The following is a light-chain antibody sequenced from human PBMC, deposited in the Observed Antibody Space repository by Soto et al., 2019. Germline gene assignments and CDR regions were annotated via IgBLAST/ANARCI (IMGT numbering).Light chain of an antibody. V-gene: IGLV2-14*01. CDR2: DVS. CDR3: SSYTSSSTVV. Sequence: QSALTQPASVSGSPGQSITISCTGTSSDVGGYNYVSWYQQHPGKAPKLMIYDVSNRPSGVSNRFSGSKSGNTASLTISGLQDEDEAEYYCSSYTSSSTVVFGGGTKLTVL. J-gene: IGLJ2*01. CDR1: SSDVGGYNY.